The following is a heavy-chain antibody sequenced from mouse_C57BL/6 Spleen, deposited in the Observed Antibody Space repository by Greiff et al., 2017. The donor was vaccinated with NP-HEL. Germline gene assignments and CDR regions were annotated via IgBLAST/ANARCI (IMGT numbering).Heavy chain of an antibody. CDR1: GYTFTSYG. J-gene: IGHJ4*01. CDR3: ARSGVIYYDYDVAMDY. CDR2: IYPRSGNT. Sequence: VKLVESGAELARPGASVKLSCKASGYTFTSYGISWVKQRTGQGLEWIGEIYPRSGNTYYNEKFKGKATLTADKSSSTAYMELRSLTSEDSAVYFCARSGVIYYDYDVAMDYWGQGTSVTVSS. V-gene: IGHV1-81*01. D-gene: IGHD2-4*01.